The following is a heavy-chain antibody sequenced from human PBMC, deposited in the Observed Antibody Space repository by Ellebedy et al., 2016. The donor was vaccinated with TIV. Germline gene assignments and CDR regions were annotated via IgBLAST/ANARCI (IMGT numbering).Heavy chain of an antibody. CDR3: ASDLGDGSFDY. D-gene: IGHD5-24*01. V-gene: IGHV3-53*01. CDR2: IYTGGNT. J-gene: IGHJ4*02. Sequence: GESLKISCAASGFTVSNYYLSWVRQAPGKGLEWVSIIYTGGNTYYADSVKGRFTMSRDDSKNTVYLQMNSLRAEDTAVYYCASDLGDGSFDYWGQGTLVTVSS. CDR1: GFTVSNYY.